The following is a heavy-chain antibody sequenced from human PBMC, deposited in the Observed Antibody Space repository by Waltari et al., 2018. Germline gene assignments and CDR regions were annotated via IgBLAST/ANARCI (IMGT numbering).Heavy chain of an antibody. CDR1: GGSISSGGYY. J-gene: IGHJ3*02. CDR2: IYYRESP. V-gene: IGHV4-31*03. D-gene: IGHD3-9*01. Sequence: QVQLQESGPGLVKPSQTLSLTCTVSGGSISSGGYYWSWIRQHPGKGLEWIGYIYYRESPYYNPSLKSRVTISVETSKNQFSLKLSSVTAADTAVYYCARARYDILTGHDAFDIWGQGTMVTVSS. CDR3: ARARYDILTGHDAFDI.